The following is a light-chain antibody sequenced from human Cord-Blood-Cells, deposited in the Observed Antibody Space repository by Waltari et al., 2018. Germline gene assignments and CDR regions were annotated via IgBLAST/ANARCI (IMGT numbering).Light chain of an antibody. CDR3: SSYAGSNKV. CDR2: EVS. J-gene: IGLJ3*02. Sequence: QSALTQPPSAYGSPGPSATISCSRTSSDVGGSNYVSCYQQHPGKAPKRMIYEVSKRPAGVPDRFSGSKSGNTASLTVSGLQAEDEADYYCSSYAGSNKVFGGGTKLTVL. CDR1: SSDVGGSNY. V-gene: IGLV2-8*01.